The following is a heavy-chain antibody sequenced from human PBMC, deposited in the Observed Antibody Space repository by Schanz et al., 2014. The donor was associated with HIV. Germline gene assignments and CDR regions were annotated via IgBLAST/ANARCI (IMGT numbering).Heavy chain of an antibody. J-gene: IGHJ5*02. D-gene: IGHD7-27*01. CDR3: ARDGTELGYNWFDP. Sequence: QVQLVQSGAEVKKPGASVKVSCKASGYTFTSYGIIWVRQAPGQGLEWMGWISAYNGNTKYAQKLQGRLTMTTDTATSTAYMELRSLRSDDTAMYYCARDGTELGYNWFDPWGQGTLVTVSS. CDR1: GYTFTSYG. CDR2: ISAYNGNT. V-gene: IGHV1-18*01.